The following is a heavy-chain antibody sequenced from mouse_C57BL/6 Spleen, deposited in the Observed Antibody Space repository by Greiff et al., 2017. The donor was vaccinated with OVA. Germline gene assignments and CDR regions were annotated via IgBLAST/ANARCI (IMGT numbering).Heavy chain of an antibody. CDR1: GYTFTDYN. CDR3: ARSGNYYGSGGDFDV. J-gene: IGHJ1*03. Sequence: VQLQQSGPELVKPGASVKMSCKASGYTFTDYNMHWVKQSPGKSLEWIGYINPNNGGTRYNQQFKGKATLTVNKSSSTAYMELRSLTSEGSAVYYCARSGNYYGSGGDFDVWGTGTTVTVSS. CDR2: INPNNGGT. D-gene: IGHD1-1*01. V-gene: IGHV1-22*01.